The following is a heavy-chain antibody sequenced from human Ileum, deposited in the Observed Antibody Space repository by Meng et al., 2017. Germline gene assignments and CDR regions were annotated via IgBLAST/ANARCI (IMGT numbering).Heavy chain of an antibody. D-gene: IGHD6-19*01. CDR1: GFTFSNYG. V-gene: IGHV3-23*01. Sequence: GESLKISCAASGFTFSNYGMDWVRQAPGKGLEWVSTINADSHYTHYAVSVKGRFTISRDNSKNTLYLQMNSLRADDTAVYYCAKDLGYTNGWSTPANDDYWGQGTLVTVSS. CDR2: INADSHYT. CDR3: AKDLGYTNGWSTPANDDY. J-gene: IGHJ4*02.